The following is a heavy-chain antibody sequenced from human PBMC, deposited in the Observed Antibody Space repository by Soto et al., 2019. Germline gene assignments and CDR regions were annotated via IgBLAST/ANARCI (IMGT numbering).Heavy chain of an antibody. V-gene: IGHV1-69*01. D-gene: IGHD3-16*01. Sequence: QLVQSGCEVKKPGSSVKVSCQASGCTFSGYVVTWVRQAPGQGLEWMGEFVPLFGTTNYAQRFSGRITITAEESTSTAYMELRTLRSDETAVYYCATHGLGVSSPPYFDNWGQGTLVTVSS. CDR1: GCTFSGYV. CDR3: ATHGLGVSSPPYFDN. J-gene: IGHJ4*02. CDR2: FVPLFGTT.